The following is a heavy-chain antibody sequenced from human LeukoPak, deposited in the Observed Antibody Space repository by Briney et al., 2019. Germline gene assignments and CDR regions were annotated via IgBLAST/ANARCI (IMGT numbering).Heavy chain of an antibody. CDR2: IRGGGGSA. CDR3: ARDPNGDYIGAFDM. V-gene: IGHV3-23*01. J-gene: IGHJ3*02. D-gene: IGHD4-17*01. CDR1: GFTFSAYA. Sequence: GGSLRLSCTASGFTFSAYAMMWVRQAPGKGPEWVSAIRGGGGSAFYADSVKGRFTISRDNSKYTLFLQMNSLRPEDTAVYYCARDPNGDYIGAFDMWGPGTMVTVSS.